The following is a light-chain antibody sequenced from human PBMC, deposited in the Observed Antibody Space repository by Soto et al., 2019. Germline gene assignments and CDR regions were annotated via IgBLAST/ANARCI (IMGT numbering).Light chain of an antibody. CDR1: QSVPSSY. CDR3: QHYHDALWT. CDR2: GAS. V-gene: IGKV3-20*01. J-gene: IGKJ1*01. Sequence: SPGTQSLSQGVRAIISCRARQSVPSSYLAWFQQKPGQAPRLLIYGASYRATGIPDRFSGSGSGTDFTLTISSLEPEDFARYYCQHYHDALWTFGQGTKVDIK.